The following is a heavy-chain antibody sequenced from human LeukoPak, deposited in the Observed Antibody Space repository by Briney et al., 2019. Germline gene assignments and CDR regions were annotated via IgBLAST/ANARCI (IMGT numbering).Heavy chain of an antibody. CDR3: ARESSGWFYYFDY. D-gene: IGHD6-19*01. CDR2: INPNSGGT. V-gene: IGHV1-2*02. Sequence: ASVKVSCKASGYTFTGYYMHWARQAPGQGLEWMGWINPNSGGTNYAQKFQGRATMTRDTSISTAYMELSRLRSDDTAVYYCARESSGWFYYFDYWGQGTLVTVSS. J-gene: IGHJ4*02. CDR1: GYTFTGYY.